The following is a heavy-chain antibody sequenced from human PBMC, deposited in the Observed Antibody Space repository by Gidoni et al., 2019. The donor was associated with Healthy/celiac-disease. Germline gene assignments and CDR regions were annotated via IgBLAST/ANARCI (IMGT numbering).Heavy chain of an antibody. J-gene: IGHJ6*02. CDR1: GFPFSGSA. CDR3: TRDDRNDYGDYYYYYGMDV. V-gene: IGHV3-73*01. D-gene: IGHD4-17*01. Sequence: EVQLVESGGGLVQPGGSLKLSCAASGFPFSGSAMHWVRQASGKGLEWVGRIRSKANSYATAYAASVKGRFTISRDDSKNTAYLQMNSLKTEDTAVYYCTRDDRNDYGDYYYYYGMDVWGQGTTVTVSS. CDR2: IRSKANSYAT.